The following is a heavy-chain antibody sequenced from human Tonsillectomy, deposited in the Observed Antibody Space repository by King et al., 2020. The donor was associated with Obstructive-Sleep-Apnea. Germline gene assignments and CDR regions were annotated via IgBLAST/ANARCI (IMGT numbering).Heavy chain of an antibody. J-gene: IGHJ2*01. CDR3: ASLTYFPGWYFDL. D-gene: IGHD3-10*01. CDR1: GGSISSYY. CDR2: IYYSGST. V-gene: IGHV4-59*01. Sequence: VQLQESGPGLVKPSETLSLTCTVSGGSISSYYWSWIRQPPGKGLEWIGYIYYSGSTNYNPPLQSRVTISVDTSKNQFSLKLSSVTAADTAVYYCASLTYFPGWYFDLWGRGTLVTVSS.